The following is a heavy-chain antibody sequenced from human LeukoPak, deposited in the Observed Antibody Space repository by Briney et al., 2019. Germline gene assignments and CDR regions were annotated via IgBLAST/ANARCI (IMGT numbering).Heavy chain of an antibody. D-gene: IGHD3-22*01. Sequence: GGSLRLSCAASGFTFSSYAMSWVRQAPGKGLEWVSAISGSGGSTYYADSVKGRFTISRDNSKNTLYLQMNSLRAEDTDVYYCAKVLNYYDGSGYGSDYWGQGTLVTVSS. J-gene: IGHJ4*02. CDR1: GFTFSSYA. V-gene: IGHV3-23*01. CDR2: ISGSGGST. CDR3: AKVLNYYDGSGYGSDY.